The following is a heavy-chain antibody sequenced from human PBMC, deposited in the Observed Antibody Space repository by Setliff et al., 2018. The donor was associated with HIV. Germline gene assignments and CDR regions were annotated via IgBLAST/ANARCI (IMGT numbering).Heavy chain of an antibody. Sequence: SVKVSCKTSRGTFTSYAFTWVRQAPGQGLEWMGGIIPILNVATYAQKFQGRVTITADKSTSTVYMELSRLGSEDSAVYYCARVLKGYSSSYEAFDIWGQGTMVTVSS. CDR2: IIPILNVA. V-gene: IGHV1-69*10. CDR1: RGTFTSYA. J-gene: IGHJ3*02. D-gene: IGHD6-13*01. CDR3: ARVLKGYSSSYEAFDI.